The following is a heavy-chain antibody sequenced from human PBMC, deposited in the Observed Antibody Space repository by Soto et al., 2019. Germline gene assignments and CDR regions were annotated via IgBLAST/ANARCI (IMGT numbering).Heavy chain of an antibody. J-gene: IGHJ5*02. Sequence: QVQLVQSGAEVKKPGASVKVSCKASGYTFTSYDINWVRQATGQGLEWMGWINAGNGDTKYSQKFQGRVTITRDTSASTAYMELSSLRSEDTAVYYCARTRVVPAAPNWFDPWGQGTLVTVSS. V-gene: IGHV1-3*01. CDR3: ARTRVVPAAPNWFDP. D-gene: IGHD2-2*01. CDR2: INAGNGDT. CDR1: GYTFTSYD.